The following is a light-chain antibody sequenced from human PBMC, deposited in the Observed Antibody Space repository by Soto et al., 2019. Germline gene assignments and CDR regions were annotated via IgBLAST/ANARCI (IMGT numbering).Light chain of an antibody. V-gene: IGKV1-9*01. Sequence: DIQLTQSPSFLSASVGDRVTITCRASQVIGIYLAWYQQRPGKAPKLLISAASTLQSGVPSRFSGSGSGTDFTLTISNLQPEDFATYYCLQDYSYPLTFGGGTKVDIK. CDR3: LQDYSYPLT. CDR1: QVIGIY. CDR2: AAS. J-gene: IGKJ4*01.